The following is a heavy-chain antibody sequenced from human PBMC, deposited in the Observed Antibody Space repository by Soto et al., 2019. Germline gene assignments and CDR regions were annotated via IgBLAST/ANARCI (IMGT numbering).Heavy chain of an antibody. J-gene: IGHJ4*02. CDR1: GFSLSTSGMC. V-gene: IGHV2-70*11. CDR3: ARGSCYSRNYYFDY. CDR2: IDWDDDK. Sequence: GSGPTLVNPTQTLTLTCTFSGFSLSTSGMCVSWIRQPPGKALEWLARIDWDDDKYYSTSLKTRLTISKDTSKNQVVLTMTNMDPVDTATYYCARGSCYSRNYYFDYWGQGTLVTVSS. D-gene: IGHD2-15*01.